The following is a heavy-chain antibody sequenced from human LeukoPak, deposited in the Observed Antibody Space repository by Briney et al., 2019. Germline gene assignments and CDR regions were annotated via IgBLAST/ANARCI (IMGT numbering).Heavy chain of an antibody. CDR1: GGTFSSYA. Sequence: ASVKVSRKASGGTFSSYAISWVRQAPGQGLEWMGGIIPIFGTANYAQKFQGRVTITADESTSTAYMELSSLGSEDTAVYYCARDPGTMVRGVPYMDVWGKGTTVTISS. D-gene: IGHD3-10*01. CDR3: ARDPGTMVRGVPYMDV. J-gene: IGHJ6*03. V-gene: IGHV1-69*13. CDR2: IIPIFGTA.